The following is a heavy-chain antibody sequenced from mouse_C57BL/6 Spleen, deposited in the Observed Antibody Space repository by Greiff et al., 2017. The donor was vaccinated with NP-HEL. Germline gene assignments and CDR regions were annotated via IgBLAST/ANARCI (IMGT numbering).Heavy chain of an antibody. V-gene: IGHV1-76*01. CDR2: IYPGSGNT. Sequence: VQLQQSGAELVRPGASVKLSCKASGYTFTDYYINWVKQRPGQGLEWIARIYPGSGNTYYNEKFKGKATLTAEKSSSTAYMQLSSLTSEDSAVYFCARRPDYYGDYFDDWGQGTTLTVSS. CDR1: GYTFTDYY. D-gene: IGHD1-1*01. J-gene: IGHJ2*01. CDR3: ARRPDYYGDYFDD.